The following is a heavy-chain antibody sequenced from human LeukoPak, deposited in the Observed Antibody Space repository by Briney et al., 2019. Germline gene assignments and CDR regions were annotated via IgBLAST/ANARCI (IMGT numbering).Heavy chain of an antibody. D-gene: IGHD2-2*01. Sequence: PGGSLRLSCAASGFTFSSYWMSWVRQAPGKGLEWVANIKQDGSEKYYVDSVEGRFTISRDNAKNSLYLQVSSPRTEDTAVYYCARSYGYQLLPFDYWRQGPLVTVSS. V-gene: IGHV3-7*01. CDR1: GFTFSSYW. CDR2: IKQDGSEK. CDR3: ARSYGYQLLPFDY. J-gene: IGHJ4*02.